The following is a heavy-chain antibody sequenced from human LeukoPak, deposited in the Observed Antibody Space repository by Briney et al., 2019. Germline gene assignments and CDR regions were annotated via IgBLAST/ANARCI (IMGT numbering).Heavy chain of an antibody. D-gene: IGHD3-9*01. CDR1: EFNFSDYS. Sequence: GGSLRLSCTASEFNFSDYSMNWVRQAPGKGLEWLSYITSSSRTTYYADSVKGRFTISRDDAKNSLYLQMNSLRAEDTAVYYCSTPLLYNVLTGSYYDYWGQGTLVAVSS. J-gene: IGHJ4*02. CDR2: ITSSSRTT. V-gene: IGHV3-48*04. CDR3: STPLLYNVLTGSYYDY.